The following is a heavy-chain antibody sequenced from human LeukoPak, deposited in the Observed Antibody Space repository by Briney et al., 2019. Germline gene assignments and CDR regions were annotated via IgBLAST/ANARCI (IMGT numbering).Heavy chain of an antibody. CDR1: GGTFSSYA. D-gene: IGHD2-2*01. J-gene: IGHJ5*02. CDR3: ARARALFYCSSTSCYGFDP. V-gene: IGHV1-69*13. CDR2: IIPIFGTA. Sequence: SVKVSCKASGGTFSSYAISWVRQAPGQGLEWMGGIIPIFGTANYAQKLQGRVTITADEPTSTAYMELSSLRSEDTAVYYCARARALFYCSSTSCYGFDPWGQGTLVTVSS.